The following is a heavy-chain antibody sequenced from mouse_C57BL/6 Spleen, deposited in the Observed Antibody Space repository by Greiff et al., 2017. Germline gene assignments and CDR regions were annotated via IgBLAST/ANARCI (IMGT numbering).Heavy chain of an antibody. D-gene: IGHD1-1*01. CDR1: GYTFTSYW. CDR2: IDPSDSYT. CDR3: ARGSSHFDY. J-gene: IGHJ2*01. V-gene: IGHV1-59*01. Sequence: QVQLQQPGAELVRPGTSVKLSCKASGYTFTSYWMHWVKQRPGQGLEWIGVIDPSDSYTNYNQKFKGKATLTVDTSSSTAYMQLSSLTSEDSAVDYCARGSSHFDYWGQGTTLTVSS.